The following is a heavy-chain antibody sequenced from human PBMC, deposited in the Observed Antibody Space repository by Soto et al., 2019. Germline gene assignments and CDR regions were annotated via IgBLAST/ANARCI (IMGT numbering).Heavy chain of an antibody. D-gene: IGHD6-6*01. CDR2: ISSSSSYI. J-gene: IGHJ4*02. Sequence: EVQLVESGGGLVKPGGSLRLSCAASGCTLSSYSMNWVRQAPGKGLEWVSSISSSSSYIYYADSVKGRFTISRDNAKNSLYLQMNSLRAEDTAVYYCARDLYSSSARYFDYWGQGTLVTVSS. V-gene: IGHV3-21*01. CDR1: GCTLSSYS. CDR3: ARDLYSSSARYFDY.